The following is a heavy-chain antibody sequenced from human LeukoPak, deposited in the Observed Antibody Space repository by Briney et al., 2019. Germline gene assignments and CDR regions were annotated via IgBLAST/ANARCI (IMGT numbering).Heavy chain of an antibody. CDR2: INPNSGGT. J-gene: IGHJ4*02. V-gene: IGHV1-2*02. D-gene: IGHD2-8*01. CDR3: ARVTYCTNGVCYRGDY. Sequence: ASVKVSCKASGYTFTGYYMHWVRQAPGQGLEWMGWINPNSGGTNYAQKFQGRVTMTRDTSISTAYMELSRLRSDDTAVNYCARVTYCTNGVCYRGDYWGQGTLVTVSS. CDR1: GYTFTGYY.